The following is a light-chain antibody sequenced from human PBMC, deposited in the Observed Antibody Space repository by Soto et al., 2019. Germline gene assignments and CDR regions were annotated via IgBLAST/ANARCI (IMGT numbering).Light chain of an antibody. J-gene: IGKJ5*01. CDR1: QSLLRSNGYNY. Sequence: DILMTQSPLSLPVTPGEPASISCRSGQSLLRSNGYNYVDWYLQKPGQSPQVLIYLGSIRAPGVPDRFSGSGSGTDFTLKISRVEAEDVGIYYCMQDLQTPTTFGQVRLLEI. CDR2: LGS. CDR3: MQDLQTPTT. V-gene: IGKV2-28*01.